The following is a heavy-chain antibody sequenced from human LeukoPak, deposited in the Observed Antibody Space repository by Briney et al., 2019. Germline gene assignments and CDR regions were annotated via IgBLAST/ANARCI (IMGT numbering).Heavy chain of an antibody. CDR3: ARELYYDSSGYYFSFDY. D-gene: IGHD3-22*01. V-gene: IGHV4-61*02. Sequence: SQTMSLSCTVSCGSISSGSYYWSWIRQPAGKGLEWIGRIYTSGSTNYNPSLKSRVTISVDTSKNQFSLKLSSATAADTAVYSCARELYYDSSGYYFSFDYWGQGTMVTVSS. J-gene: IGHJ4*02. CDR2: IYTSGST. CDR1: CGSISSGSYY.